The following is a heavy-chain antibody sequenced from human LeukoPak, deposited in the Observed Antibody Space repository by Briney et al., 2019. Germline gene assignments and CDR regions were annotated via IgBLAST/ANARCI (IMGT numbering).Heavy chain of an antibody. D-gene: IGHD6-19*01. Sequence: SETQSLTCTVSGGPISSTKYFWGWIRQPPGKGLEWIGNIFYSGSTHYNTSLKSRLTISVDTSKNQFSLKLSSVAAADTAVYYCARLYYSGWSYFDYWGQGTLVTVSS. CDR1: GGPISSTKYF. CDR3: ARLYYSGWSYFDY. CDR2: IFYSGST. J-gene: IGHJ4*02. V-gene: IGHV4-39*01.